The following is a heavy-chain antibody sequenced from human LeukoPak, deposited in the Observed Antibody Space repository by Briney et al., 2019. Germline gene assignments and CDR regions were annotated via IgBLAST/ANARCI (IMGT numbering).Heavy chain of an antibody. CDR1: GFTFNDHA. CDR3: ARASYYYDTTGLGAVDI. J-gene: IGHJ3*02. V-gene: IGHV3-9*01. Sequence: GRSLRLSCAASGFTFNDHALYWVRQAPGKGLEWVSGINWNSDNIGYADSVKGRFTISRDDAKNSLFLQMNSLRTEDTALYYCARASYYYDTTGLGAVDIWGQGTMVTVSS. D-gene: IGHD3-22*01. CDR2: INWNSDNI.